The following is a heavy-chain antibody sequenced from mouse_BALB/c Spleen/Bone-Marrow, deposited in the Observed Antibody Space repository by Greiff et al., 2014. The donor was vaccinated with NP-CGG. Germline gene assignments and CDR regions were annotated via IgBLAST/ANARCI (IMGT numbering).Heavy chain of an antibody. J-gene: IGHJ3*01. Sequence: VQLQQSGAELAKPGASVKMSCKASGYTFTSYWMHWVKQRPGQGLEWIGYINPSTGYTEYNQKFKDKATLTADKSSSTAYTQLSSLTSEDSAVYYCASGLEGFAYWGQGTLVTVSA. CDR2: INPSTGYT. CDR1: GYTFTSYW. D-gene: IGHD2-10*02. CDR3: ASGLEGFAY. V-gene: IGHV1-7*01.